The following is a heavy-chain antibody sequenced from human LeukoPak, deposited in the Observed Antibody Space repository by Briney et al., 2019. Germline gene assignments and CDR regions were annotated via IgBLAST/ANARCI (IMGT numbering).Heavy chain of an antibody. V-gene: IGHV3-30*01. CDR3: AKVRIVVVPAATFDY. CDR2: ISYDGSNK. Sequence: PGRSPRPSCAASGFTFSSYAMHWVRQAPGKGLEWVAVISYDGSNKYYADSVKGRFTISRDNSKNTLYLQMNSLRAEDTAVYYCAKVRIVVVPAATFDYWGQGTLVTVSS. CDR1: GFTFSSYA. D-gene: IGHD2-2*01. J-gene: IGHJ4*02.